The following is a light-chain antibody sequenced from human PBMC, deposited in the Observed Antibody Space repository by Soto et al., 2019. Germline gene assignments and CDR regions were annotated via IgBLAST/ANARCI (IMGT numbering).Light chain of an antibody. Sequence: DIQMTQSPSSVSASVGDSVTIPCRASQGVSDWVAWYQQKPGEAPKLLISTASILQSGVPSRFSGSGSGTDFTLTISGLQPEDFATYYCQQSNTISVTFGGGTKVDIK. CDR3: QQSNTISVT. CDR2: TAS. CDR1: QGVSDW. J-gene: IGKJ4*01. V-gene: IGKV1-12*01.